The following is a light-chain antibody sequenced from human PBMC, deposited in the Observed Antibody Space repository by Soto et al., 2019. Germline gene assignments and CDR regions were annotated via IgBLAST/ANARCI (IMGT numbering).Light chain of an antibody. Sequence: SALTQPPSASGSPGQSVTISCTGTSSDVGGYNYVSWYQQRPGKAPKLMIYEVSKRPSGVPDRFSGSKSANTASLTVSGLQAEDEADYYCCSYAGTNNFYVFGTGTKLTVL. CDR3: CSYAGTNNFYV. CDR2: EVS. CDR1: SSDVGGYNY. V-gene: IGLV2-8*01. J-gene: IGLJ1*01.